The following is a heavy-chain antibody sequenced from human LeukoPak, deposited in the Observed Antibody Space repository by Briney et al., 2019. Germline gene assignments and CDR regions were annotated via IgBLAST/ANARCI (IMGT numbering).Heavy chain of an antibody. D-gene: IGHD6-13*01. Sequence: GGSLRLSCAASGFTFSNYAMTWVRQAPGKGLEWVSAISGSGGSTYYADSVKGRFTISRDNSKNTLYLQMNSLRAEDTAVYYCAKDLIAAAGTDDSDYWGQGTLVTVSS. J-gene: IGHJ4*02. CDR2: ISGSGGST. CDR3: AKDLIAAAGTDDSDY. CDR1: GFTFSNYA. V-gene: IGHV3-23*01.